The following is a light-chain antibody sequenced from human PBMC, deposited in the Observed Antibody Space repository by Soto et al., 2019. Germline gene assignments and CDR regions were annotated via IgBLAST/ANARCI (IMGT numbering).Light chain of an antibody. CDR1: GSNIGAGYD. V-gene: IGLV1-40*01. CDR2: GNS. J-gene: IGLJ3*02. Sequence: QSVLTQPPSVSGAPGQRVTISCTGSGSNIGAGYDVHWYQQLPGTAPKLLIYGNSNRPSGVPDRFSGSKSGTSASLAITGLQAEDEADYYCQYYDSSLSGVFGGGTKVTVL. CDR3: QYYDSSLSGV.